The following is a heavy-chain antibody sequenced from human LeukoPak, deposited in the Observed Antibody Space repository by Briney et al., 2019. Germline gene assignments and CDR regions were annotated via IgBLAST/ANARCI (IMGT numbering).Heavy chain of an antibody. CDR3: AKSTQKTWGGNFDY. Sequence: GGSLRLSCAASGFTFSSYAMSWVRQAPGKGLEWVSGISGSGGSTYHADSVRGRFTISRDNSKNTLYLQMNSLRAEDTAVYYCAKSTQKTWGGNFDYWGQGTLVTVSS. J-gene: IGHJ4*02. CDR2: ISGSGGST. CDR1: GFTFSSYA. D-gene: IGHD3-16*01. V-gene: IGHV3-23*01.